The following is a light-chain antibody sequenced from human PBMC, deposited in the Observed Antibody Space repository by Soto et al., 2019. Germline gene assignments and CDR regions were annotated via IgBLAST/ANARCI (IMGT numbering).Light chain of an antibody. CDR2: ADS. J-gene: IGLJ2*01. CDR3: QVWDTSSDHVV. Sequence: VLTQPPSASGTPGQRVTISCSGSSSYIGSSYVYWFQQLPGTAPVLVVYADSDRPSGIPDRFSGSNSGNTATLTISGVEAGDEADYYCQVWDTSSDHVVFGGGTKLTVL. CDR1: SSYIGSSY. V-gene: IGLV3-21*02.